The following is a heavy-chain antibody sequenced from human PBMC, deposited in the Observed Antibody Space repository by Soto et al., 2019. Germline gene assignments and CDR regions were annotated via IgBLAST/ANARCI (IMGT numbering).Heavy chain of an antibody. J-gene: IGHJ1*01. CDR1: GGTFSSYT. CDR2: IIPILGIA. D-gene: IGHD2-21*01. CDR3: ARDRGYCSGNCYKYFQH. V-gene: IGHV1-69*08. Sequence: QFQLVQSGAEVKKPGSSVKVSCKASGGTFSSYTISWVRQAPGQGLEWMGRIIPILGIANYAQKFQGRVTNTADKSTSTAYMALSSLRSEDTAVYYCARDRGYCSGNCYKYFQHWGQGTLESVSS.